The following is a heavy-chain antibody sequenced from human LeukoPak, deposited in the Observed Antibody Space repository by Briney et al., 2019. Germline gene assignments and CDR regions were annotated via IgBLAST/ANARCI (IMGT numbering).Heavy chain of an antibody. J-gene: IGHJ6*02. CDR3: ARHPLRLGMDV. V-gene: IGHV4-39*01. D-gene: IGHD3-3*01. CDR2: IYYSGST. CDR1: GGSISSSSYY. Sequence: PSETLSLTCTVSGGSISSSSYYWGWIRQPPEKGLEWIGSIYYSGSTNYNPSLKSRVTISVDTSKSQFSLRLSTVTAADTGVYYCARHPLRLGMDVWGQGTTVTVSS.